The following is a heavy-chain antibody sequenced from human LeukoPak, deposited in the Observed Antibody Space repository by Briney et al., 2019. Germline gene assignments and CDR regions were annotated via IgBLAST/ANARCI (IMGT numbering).Heavy chain of an antibody. CDR1: GFTFSSYA. CDR3: ARVIVGAFDI. Sequence: GGSLRLSCAASGFTFSSYAMHWVRQAPGKGLEWVAVISYDGSNKYYADSVKGRFTISRDNSKNTLYLQMNGLRAEDTAVYYCARVIVGAFDIWGQGTMVTVSS. J-gene: IGHJ3*02. CDR2: ISYDGSNK. D-gene: IGHD2/OR15-2a*01. V-gene: IGHV3-30-3*01.